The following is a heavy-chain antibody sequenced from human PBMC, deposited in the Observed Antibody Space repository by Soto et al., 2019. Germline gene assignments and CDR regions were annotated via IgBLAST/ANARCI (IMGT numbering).Heavy chain of an antibody. CDR2: IRSKANSYAT. CDR3: TSHRTGYCSGGSCLKRGGNY. D-gene: IGHD2-15*01. CDR1: GFTFSGSA. V-gene: IGHV3-73*01. J-gene: IGHJ4*02. Sequence: GGSLRLSCAASGFTFSGSAMHWVRQASGKGLEWVGRIRSKANSYATAYAASVKGRFTISRDDSKNTAYLQMNSLKTEDTAVYYCTSHRTGYCSGGSCLKRGGNYWGQGTLVTVSS.